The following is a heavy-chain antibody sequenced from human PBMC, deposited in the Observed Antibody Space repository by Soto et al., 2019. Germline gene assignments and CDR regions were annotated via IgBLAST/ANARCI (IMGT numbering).Heavy chain of an antibody. V-gene: IGHV4-34*01. CDR3: ARGGIAVAPSRYYYYYMDV. D-gene: IGHD6-19*01. J-gene: IGHJ6*03. CDR1: GGSFSGYY. Sequence: SETLSLTCAVYGGSFSGYYWSWIRQPPGKGLEWIGEINHSGSTNYNPSLKSRVTISVDTSKNQFSLKLSSVTATDTAVYYCARGGIAVAPSRYYYYYMDVWGKGTTVTVSS. CDR2: INHSGST.